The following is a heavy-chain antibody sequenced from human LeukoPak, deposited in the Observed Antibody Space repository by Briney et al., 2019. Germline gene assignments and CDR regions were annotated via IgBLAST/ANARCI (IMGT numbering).Heavy chain of an antibody. CDR1: GFSFNNYA. J-gene: IGHJ6*03. CDR2: IKQDGSEE. Sequence: PGGSLRLSCAASGFSFNNYAMSWVRQAPGKGLEWVANIKQDGSEEYYVDSLKGRFTISRDNGKNSLYLQLNSLRVEDTALYYCARVPFGITSYYYYMDVWGKGTTVTISS. CDR3: ARVPFGITSYYYYMDV. V-gene: IGHV3-7*01. D-gene: IGHD3-10*01.